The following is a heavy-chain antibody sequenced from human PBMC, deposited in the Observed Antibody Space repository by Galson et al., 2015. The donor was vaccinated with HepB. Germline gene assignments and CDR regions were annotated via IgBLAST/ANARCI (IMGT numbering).Heavy chain of an antibody. CDR1: GGSISSSSYY. J-gene: IGHJ4*02. Sequence: ETLSLTCTVSGGSISSSSYYWGWIRQPPGKGLEWIGSIYYSGSTYYNPSLKSRVTISVDTSKNQFSLKLSSVTAADTAVYYCATLDYASFFYWGQGTLVTVSS. CDR3: ATLDYASFFY. V-gene: IGHV4-39*01. CDR2: IYYSGST. D-gene: IGHD4-17*01.